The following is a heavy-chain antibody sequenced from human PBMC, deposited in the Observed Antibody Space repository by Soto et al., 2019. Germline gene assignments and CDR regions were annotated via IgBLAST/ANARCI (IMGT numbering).Heavy chain of an antibody. Sequence: PSETLSLTCTVSGGSISTGDYYWSWIRQPPGKGPEWIGYIYHSGSAYYNPSLKSRVIISVNTSKNQFSLKLSSVTAADTAVYYCAAVRYNYNYFDYWGQGTLVTVSS. CDR3: AAVRYNYNYFDY. J-gene: IGHJ4*02. V-gene: IGHV4-30-4*01. D-gene: IGHD5-18*01. CDR2: IYHSGSA. CDR1: GGSISTGDYY.